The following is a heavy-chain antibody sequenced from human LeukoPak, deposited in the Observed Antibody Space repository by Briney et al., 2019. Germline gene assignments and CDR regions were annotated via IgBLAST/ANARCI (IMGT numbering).Heavy chain of an antibody. V-gene: IGHV3-74*01. CDR2: MNSDGTTV. D-gene: IGHD5-24*01. CDR1: GFTFRTSW. CDR3: ARGGNYYLDY. Sequence: GGSLRLSCAVSGFTFRTSWMHWVRQAPGGGLVWVSRMNSDGTTVNYADSVKGRFTMSRDNAKNTLYLQMNILRAEDTAVYYCARGGNYYLDYWGQGTLATVSS. J-gene: IGHJ4*02.